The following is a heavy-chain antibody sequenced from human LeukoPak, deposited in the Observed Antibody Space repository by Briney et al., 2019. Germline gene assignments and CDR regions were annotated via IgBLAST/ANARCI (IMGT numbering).Heavy chain of an antibody. V-gene: IGHV3-74*01. CDR1: GFTFSGHW. CDR3: ARAHPLDY. CDR2: IKSDGSST. J-gene: IGHJ4*02. Sequence: GGSLRLSCAASGFTFSGHWMHWVRQAPGKGLVWVSRIKSDGSSTSYADSVKGRFTISRDNAKNTLYLQMNSLRVEDTAVYYCARAHPLDYWGQGTLVTVSS.